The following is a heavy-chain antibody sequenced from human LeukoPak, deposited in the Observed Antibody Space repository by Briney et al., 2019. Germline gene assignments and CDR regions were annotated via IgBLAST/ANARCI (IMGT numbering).Heavy chain of an antibody. CDR3: AKDRHAPGRYCSSTSCFPFDS. J-gene: IGHJ5*01. CDR1: GFSFSSHN. CDR2: ITITNSIT. V-gene: IGHV3-48*01. D-gene: IGHD2-2*01. Sequence: QPGGSLRLSCAASGFSFSSHNMNWLRQPPGKGLEWVSYITITNSITYYADSVKGRFTTSRDNTKNTLYLQMNSLRAEDTAVYYCAKDRHAPGRYCSSTSCFPFDSWGQGTLVTVSS.